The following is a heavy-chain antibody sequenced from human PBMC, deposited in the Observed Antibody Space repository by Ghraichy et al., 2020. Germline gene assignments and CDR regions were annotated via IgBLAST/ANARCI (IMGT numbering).Heavy chain of an antibody. V-gene: IGHV4-39*01. J-gene: IGHJ4*02. CDR2: IYYSGST. CDR1: GGPISSRGYY. CDR3: ARLGYFGDFQG. D-gene: IGHD4-17*01. Sequence: SQTLSLTCTVSGGPISSRGYYWGWIRQPPGKGLEWIGSIYYSGSTYYNPSLKSRVTISVDTSKNQFSLKLSSVTAADTAVYYCARLGYFGDFQGWGQGTLVTVSS.